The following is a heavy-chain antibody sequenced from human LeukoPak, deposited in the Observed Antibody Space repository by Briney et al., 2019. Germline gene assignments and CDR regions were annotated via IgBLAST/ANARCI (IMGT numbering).Heavy chain of an antibody. CDR2: ISAYYGNT. CDR1: GYTFTSYG. J-gene: IGHJ6*03. V-gene: IGHV1-18*01. CDR3: ARDTYCSSTSCFPNYMDV. D-gene: IGHD2-2*01. Sequence: GASVKVSCKASGYTFTSYGISWVRQAPGQGLEWMGWISAYYGNTNYAQKLQDRVTMTTDTSTSIAYMELRSLRSDDTAVYYCARDTYCSSTSCFPNYMDVWGTGTTVTVSS.